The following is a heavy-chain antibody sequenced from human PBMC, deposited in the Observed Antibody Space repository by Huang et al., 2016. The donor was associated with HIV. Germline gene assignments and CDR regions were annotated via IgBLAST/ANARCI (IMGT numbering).Heavy chain of an antibody. D-gene: IGHD3-10*01. CDR2: IYYSGST. J-gene: IGHJ4*02. V-gene: IGHV4-39*02. Sequence: QLQLQESGPGLVKPSETLSLTCTVSGGSIRSDNYYWGWIRQPPGKGLEWIWSIYYSGSTSYNPALKRRYTITGDTSKNHFSLRMRSVNAADTAVYYCARLPGSITMIRGVITDPYWGQGTLVTVSS. CDR3: ARLPGSITMIRGVITDPY. CDR1: GGSIRSDNYY.